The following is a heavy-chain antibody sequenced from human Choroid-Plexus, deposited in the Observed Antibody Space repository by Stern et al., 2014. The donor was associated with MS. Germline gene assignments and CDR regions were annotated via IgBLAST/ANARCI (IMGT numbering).Heavy chain of an antibody. CDR1: GFTFGSCA. V-gene: IGHV3-30*18. Sequence: VHLVESGGGVVQPGRPLRLSCVASGFTFGSCAMHWVRQAPGKGLEWVAGVSYDGSNKYYADSVKGRFTISRDNSQNTLYMQMSSLRPEDTAVNYCAKDRQYLTYFFDHWGQGSLVTVSS. CDR3: AKDRQYLTYFFDH. CDR2: VSYDGSNK. J-gene: IGHJ5*02. D-gene: IGHD2/OR15-2a*01.